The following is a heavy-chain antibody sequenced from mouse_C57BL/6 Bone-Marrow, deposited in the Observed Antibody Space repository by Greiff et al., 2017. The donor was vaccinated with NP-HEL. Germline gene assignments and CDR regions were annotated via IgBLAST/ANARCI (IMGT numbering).Heavy chain of an antibody. CDR1: GFTFSSYA. J-gene: IGHJ3*01. CDR2: ISDGGSYT. V-gene: IGHV5-4*01. Sequence: EVMLVESGGGLVKPGGSLKLSCAASGFTFSSYAMSWVRQTPEKRLEWVATISDGGSYTYYPDNVKGRFTISRDNAKNNLYLQMSHLKSEDTAMYYCARDRCPLPAWFAYWGQGTLVTVSA. CDR3: ARDRCPLPAWFAY.